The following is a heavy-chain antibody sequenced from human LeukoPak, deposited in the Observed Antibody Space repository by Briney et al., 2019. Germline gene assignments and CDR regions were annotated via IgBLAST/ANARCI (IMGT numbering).Heavy chain of an antibody. D-gene: IGHD6-13*01. CDR1: GDSVSSNSAA. J-gene: IGHJ1*01. CDR2: TYYRSKWYN. V-gene: IGHV6-1*01. Sequence: SQTLSLTCAISGDSVSSNSAAWNWIRQSPSRGLEWLGRTYYRSKWYNDYAISVKSRITINADTAINQFSLHLRSVTPEDTAVYYCARGIAGSYSSTWYEYFQPWGQGTLVTVSS. CDR3: ARGIAGSYSSTWYEYFQP.